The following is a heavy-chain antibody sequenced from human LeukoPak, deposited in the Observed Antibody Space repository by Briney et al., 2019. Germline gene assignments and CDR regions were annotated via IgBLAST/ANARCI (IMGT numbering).Heavy chain of an antibody. CDR2: INPNSGGT. V-gene: IGHV1-2*06. CDR3: ARGPTSPSSYYDFWSGYYAKHPFDY. J-gene: IGHJ4*02. Sequence: ASVKVSCKASGYTFTGYYMHWVRQAPGQGLEWMGRINPNSGGTNYAQQFQGRVTMTRDTSITTAYMELSRLRSDDTAVYYCARGPTSPSSYYDFWSGYYAKHPFDYWGQGTLVTVSS. CDR1: GYTFTGYY. D-gene: IGHD3-3*01.